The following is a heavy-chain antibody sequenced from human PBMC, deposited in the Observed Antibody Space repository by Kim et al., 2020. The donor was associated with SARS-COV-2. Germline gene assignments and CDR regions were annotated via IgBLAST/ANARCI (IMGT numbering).Heavy chain of an antibody. Sequence: SVKSRFTISRDNAKNTLYLQMNSLRAEDTAVFYGARSDGDYGVYYYGMDVWGQRTTVTVSS. J-gene: IGHJ6*02. V-gene: IGHV3-30*01. CDR3: ARSDGDYGVYYYGMDV. D-gene: IGHD4-17*01.